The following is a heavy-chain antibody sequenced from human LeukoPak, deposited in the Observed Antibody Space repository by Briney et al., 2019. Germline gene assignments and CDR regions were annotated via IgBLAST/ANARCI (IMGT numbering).Heavy chain of an antibody. CDR1: GYTFTSYG. J-gene: IGHJ3*02. CDR3: ARYRVILTGYGQDAFDI. Sequence: ASVKLSCKASGYTFTSYGISWVREAPGQGLEWMGWINTYNRNTNYPQNFQGRVTMTTDTSTSTAYMELRSLRSDVTAVYYCARYRVILTGYGQDAFDIGGQGTMVTVSS. V-gene: IGHV1-18*01. CDR2: INTYNRNT. D-gene: IGHD3-9*01.